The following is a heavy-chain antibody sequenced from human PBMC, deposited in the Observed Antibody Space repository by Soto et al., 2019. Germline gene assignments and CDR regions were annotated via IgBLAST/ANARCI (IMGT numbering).Heavy chain of an antibody. V-gene: IGHV1-8*01. CDR1: GYTFTSYD. CDR2: MNPNSGNT. CDR3: AREHPYFDY. J-gene: IGHJ4*02. Sequence: QVQLVQSGAEVKKPGASVKVSCKASGYTFTSYDINWVRPATGQGLEWMGWMNPNSGNTGYAQKIKGRVTMTRNTSLSTAYMELGSLRSEDTAVSYCAREHPYFDYWGQGTLVTVSS.